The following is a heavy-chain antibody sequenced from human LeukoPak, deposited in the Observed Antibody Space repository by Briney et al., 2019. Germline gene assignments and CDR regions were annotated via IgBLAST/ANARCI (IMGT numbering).Heavy chain of an antibody. V-gene: IGHV3-30*04. Sequence: PGGSLRLSCAASGFAFGHYAMHWVRQAPGKGLEWVAVISYDASQKYYADSVKGRFTISRDNSKNTLFLQMNSLRPEDTALYSCARPYNSGWYGDFDFWGQGTLVAVSS. J-gene: IGHJ4*02. D-gene: IGHD6-19*01. CDR2: ISYDASQK. CDR1: GFAFGHYA. CDR3: ARPYNSGWYGDFDF.